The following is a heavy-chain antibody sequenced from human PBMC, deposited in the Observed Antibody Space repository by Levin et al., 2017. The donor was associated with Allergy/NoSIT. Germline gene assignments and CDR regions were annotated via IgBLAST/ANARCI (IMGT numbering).Heavy chain of an antibody. V-gene: IGHV4-34*01. J-gene: IGHJ1*01. Sequence: SETLSLTCAVYGGSFSGYYWSWIRQPPGKGLEWIGEINHSGSTNYNPSLKSRVTISVDTSKNQFSMKLSSVTAADTAVYYCARGQWLVQHWGQGTLVTVSS. CDR1: GGSFSGYY. CDR3: ARGQWLVQH. D-gene: IGHD6-19*01. CDR2: INHSGST.